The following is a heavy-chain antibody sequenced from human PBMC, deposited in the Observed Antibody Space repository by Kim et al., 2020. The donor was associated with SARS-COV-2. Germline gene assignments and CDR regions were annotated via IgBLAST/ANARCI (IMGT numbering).Heavy chain of an antibody. V-gene: IGHV3-30*04. CDR1: RFSFNNYA. Sequence: GGSLRLFCAASRFSFNNYAIHWVRQAPGKGLEWVAVISDDGLTKFYADSVKGRFTISRDNSKNTLYLEMNSLRAEDTAVYYCAREDYYISGSFSLGAFD. CDR2: ISDDGLTK. CDR3: AREDYYISGSFSLGAFD. J-gene: IGHJ3*02. D-gene: IGHD3-10*01.